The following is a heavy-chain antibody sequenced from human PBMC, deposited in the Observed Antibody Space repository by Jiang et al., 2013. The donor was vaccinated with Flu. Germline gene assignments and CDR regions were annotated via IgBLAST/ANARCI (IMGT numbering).Heavy chain of an antibody. V-gene: IGHV3-30-3*01. Sequence: ESGGGVVQPGRSLRLSCAASGFTFSSYAMHWVRQAPGKGLEWVAVISYDGSNKYYADSVKGRFTISRDNSKNTLYLQMNSLRAEDTAVYYCAREGYSGYGRRGMDVWGQGTTVTVSS. CDR3: AREGYSGYGRRGMDV. D-gene: IGHD5-12*01. CDR2: ISYDGSNK. J-gene: IGHJ6*02. CDR1: GFTFSSYA.